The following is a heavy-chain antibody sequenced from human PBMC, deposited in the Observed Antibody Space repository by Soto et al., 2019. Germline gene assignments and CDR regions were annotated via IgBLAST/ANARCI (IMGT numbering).Heavy chain of an antibody. D-gene: IGHD3-16*01. CDR1: GYSFTRYG. V-gene: IGHV1-18*01. CDR2: INAYNGNT. CDR3: AMVDVYVTPSPQDV. J-gene: IGHJ6*02. Sequence: QVQLVQSGAEVKNPGASVKVSCKASGYSFTRYGIGWARQAPGQGLEWMGWINAYNGNTNYAQNLQGRLTLTTDPSTTTAYMELRSLRSNVTAIYDCAMVDVYVTPSPQDVWGQGTTVTVSS.